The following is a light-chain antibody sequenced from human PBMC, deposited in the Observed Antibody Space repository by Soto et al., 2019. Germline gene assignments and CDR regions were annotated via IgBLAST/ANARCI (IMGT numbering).Light chain of an antibody. V-gene: IGKV3-11*01. CDR1: QSVSSY. CDR3: QKRSNSIT. CDR2: GAS. J-gene: IGKJ3*01. Sequence: EIVLTQSPATLSLSPGERATLSCRASQSVSSYLAWYQQKPGQAPRLLIYGASNRATGIPARFSGSGSGTDFTLTISSLEPEDFAVYYCQKRSNSITFGPGTKVDIK.